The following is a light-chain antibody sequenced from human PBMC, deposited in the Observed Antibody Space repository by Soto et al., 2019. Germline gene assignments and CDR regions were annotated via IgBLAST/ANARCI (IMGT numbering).Light chain of an antibody. J-gene: IGKJ4*01. V-gene: IGKV1-39*01. CDR1: SIVANN. CDR3: QQSHTLPFT. Sequence: DIQMTQSPSFLSASVGDRVTITCRANSIVANNLHWYQQKSGRVPKLLIYAASSLQGGVPSRFSGRGSGTDFSLTISSLRLEDFATYFCQQSHTLPFTFGGGTKVDIK. CDR2: AAS.